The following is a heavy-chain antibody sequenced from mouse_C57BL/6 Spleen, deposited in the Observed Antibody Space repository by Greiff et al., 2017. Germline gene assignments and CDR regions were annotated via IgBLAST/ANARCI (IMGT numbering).Heavy chain of an antibody. Sequence: EVHLVESGGGLVKPGGSLKLSCAASGFTFSSYAMSWVRQTPEKRLEWVATISDGGSYTYYPDNVKGRFTISRDNAKNNLYLQMSHLKSEDTAMYYCARFNIYYYGSSYFDYWGQGTTLTVSS. CDR1: GFTFSSYA. D-gene: IGHD1-1*01. V-gene: IGHV5-4*01. CDR2: ISDGGSYT. CDR3: ARFNIYYYGSSYFDY. J-gene: IGHJ2*01.